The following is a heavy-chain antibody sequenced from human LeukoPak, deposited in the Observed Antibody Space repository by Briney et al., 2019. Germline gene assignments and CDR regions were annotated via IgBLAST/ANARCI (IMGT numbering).Heavy chain of an antibody. CDR2: ISFDGSQK. D-gene: IGHD3-10*01. V-gene: IGHV3-30*02. CDR3: SQDLTSDFGGDLDP. Sequence: QPGGSLRLSFAASGFTFSNYGMHWVRQAPGKGLEWVALISFDGSQKYYANSVNGRFTISRDNSKSTVYLQMNSLRVEDAAVYYCSQDLTSDFGGDLDPWGQGTLVTVSS. CDR1: GFTFSNYG. J-gene: IGHJ5*02.